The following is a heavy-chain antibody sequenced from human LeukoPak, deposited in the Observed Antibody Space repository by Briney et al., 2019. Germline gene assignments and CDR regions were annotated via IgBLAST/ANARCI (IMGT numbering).Heavy chain of an antibody. V-gene: IGHV4-38-2*02. Sequence: SETLSLTCTVSGYSISSGYYWGWIRQPPGKGLEWIGSIYHSGSTYYNPSLKSRVTMSVDTSKNQFSLKLSSVTAADTAVYYCARGYYGSGSHFDYWGQGTLVTVSS. D-gene: IGHD3-10*01. CDR3: ARGYYGSGSHFDY. CDR1: GYSISSGYY. CDR2: IYHSGST. J-gene: IGHJ4*02.